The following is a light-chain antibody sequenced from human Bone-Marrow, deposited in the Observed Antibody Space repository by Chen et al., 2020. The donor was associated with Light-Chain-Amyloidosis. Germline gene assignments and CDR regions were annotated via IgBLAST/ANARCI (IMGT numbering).Light chain of an antibody. CDR2: FAS. CDR1: EDIRVY. CDR3: QQSYSAWT. J-gene: IGKJ1*01. Sequence: DIQMTQSPSPLSASLGDRVTITCRASEDIRVYLNWYQQKPGKAPKLLIYFASNLEAWVPSRFSGSGSGTDFTLTISSLQPEDSATCYCQQSYSAWTFGQGTKVDIK. V-gene: IGKV1-39*01.